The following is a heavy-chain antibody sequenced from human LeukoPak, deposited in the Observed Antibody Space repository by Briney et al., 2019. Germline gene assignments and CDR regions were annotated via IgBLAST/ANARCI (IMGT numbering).Heavy chain of an antibody. V-gene: IGHV4-34*01. Sequence: PSETLSLTCVVYGGSFSGYYWSWIRQPPGKGLGWIGEIDQSGTTNYNPSPKSRVTISIDTSKKQFSLTLTSMTAADTAVYYRARVPHYYFGYGYFDTWGQGTRVTVSS. J-gene: IGHJ4*02. CDR3: ARVPHYYFGYGYFDT. CDR1: GGSFSGYY. D-gene: IGHD3-10*01. CDR2: IDQSGTT.